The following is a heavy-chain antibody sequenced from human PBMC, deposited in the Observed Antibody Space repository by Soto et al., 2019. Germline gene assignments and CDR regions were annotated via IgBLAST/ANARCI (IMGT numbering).Heavy chain of an antibody. D-gene: IGHD3-3*01. V-gene: IGHV4-34*01. CDR3: ARAYDFWSGYYYY. J-gene: IGHJ4*02. CDR2: INHSGST. Sequence: QVQLQQWGAGLMKPSETLSLTCAVYGGSFSGYYWSWIRQPPGKGLEWIGEINHSGSTNYNPSLKSRVTISVDTSKNQFSLKLSSVTAADTAVYYCARAYDFWSGYYYYWGQGTLVTVSS. CDR1: GGSFSGYY.